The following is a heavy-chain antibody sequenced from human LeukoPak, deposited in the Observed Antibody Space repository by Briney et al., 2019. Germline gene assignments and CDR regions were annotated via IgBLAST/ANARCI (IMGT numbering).Heavy chain of an antibody. V-gene: IGHV3-13*01. CDR2: IGTAGDT. J-gene: IGHJ2*01. D-gene: IGHD3-16*02. CDR3: ARDHRNMITFGGVIVIPWVGYFDL. CDR1: GFTFSSYD. Sequence: GGSLRLSCAASGFTFSSYDMHWVRQATGKGLEWVSAIGTAGDTYYPGSVKGRFTISRENAKNSLYLQMNSLRAGDTAVYYCARDHRNMITFGGVIVIPWVGYFDLWGRGTLVTVSS.